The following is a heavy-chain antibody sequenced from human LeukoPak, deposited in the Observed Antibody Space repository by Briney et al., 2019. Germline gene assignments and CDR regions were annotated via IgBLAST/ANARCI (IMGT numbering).Heavy chain of an antibody. J-gene: IGHJ4*02. CDR2: INPNSGGT. CDR1: GYTFTGYY. V-gene: IGHV1-2*02. CDR3: ARQYSYGTYFDY. Sequence: GASVKVSCKASGYTFTGYYMHWVRQAPGQGLGWMGWINPNSGGTNYAQKFQGRVTMTRDTSISTAYMELSRLRSDDTAVYYCARQYSYGTYFDYWGQGTLVTVSS. D-gene: IGHD5-18*01.